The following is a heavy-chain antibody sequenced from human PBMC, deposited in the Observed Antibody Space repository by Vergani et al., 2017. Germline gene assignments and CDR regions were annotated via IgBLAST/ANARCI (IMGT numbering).Heavy chain of an antibody. CDR3: ARGPLGYCSGGSCYSRGGGFDP. D-gene: IGHD2-15*01. V-gene: IGHV1-2*04. CDR2: INPNSGGT. Sequence: QVQLVQSGAEVKKPGASVKVSCKASGYTFTGYYMHWVRQAPGQGLEWMGWINPNSGGTNYAQKFQGWVTMTRDTSISTAYMELSRLRSDDTAVYYCARGPLGYCSGGSCYSRGGGFDPWGQGTLVTVSS. CDR1: GYTFTGYY. J-gene: IGHJ5*02.